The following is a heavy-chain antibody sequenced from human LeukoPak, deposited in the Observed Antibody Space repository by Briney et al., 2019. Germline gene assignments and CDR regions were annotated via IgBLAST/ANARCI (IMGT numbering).Heavy chain of an antibody. J-gene: IGHJ4*02. V-gene: IGHV3-30*18. Sequence: TGGSLRLSCAVSGFTFSNFGMHWVRQASGKGLEWVAVISYDGSSKYYADSVKGRFTISRDNSKNTLYLQMNSLRAEDTAVYYCAKDRGRRCSRHSCYYEDWGQGTLVTVSS. D-gene: IGHD2-2*01. CDR3: AKDRGRRCSRHSCYYED. CDR1: GFTFSNFG. CDR2: ISYDGSSK.